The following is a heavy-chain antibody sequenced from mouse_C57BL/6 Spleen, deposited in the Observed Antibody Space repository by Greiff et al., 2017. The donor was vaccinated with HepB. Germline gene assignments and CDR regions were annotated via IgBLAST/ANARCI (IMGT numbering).Heavy chain of an antibody. CDR1: GYTFTDYE. J-gene: IGHJ4*01. V-gene: IGHV1-15*01. Sequence: QVQLQQSGAELVRPGASVTLSCKASGYTFTDYEMHWVKQTPVHGLEWIGAIDPETGGTAYNQKFKGKAILTADKSSSTAYMELRSLTSEDSAVYYCTRRVIYYAMDYWGQGTSVTVSS. D-gene: IGHD2-2*01. CDR2: IDPETGGT. CDR3: TRRVIYYAMDY.